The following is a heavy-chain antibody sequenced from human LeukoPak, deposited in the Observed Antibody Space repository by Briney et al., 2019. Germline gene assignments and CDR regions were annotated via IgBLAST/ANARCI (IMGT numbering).Heavy chain of an antibody. Sequence: ASVKVSCKASGYTFTGYYMHWVRQAPGQGLEWMGRINPNSGGTNYAQKFQGRVTMTRDTSISTAYMELSRLRSDDTAVYYCARDRHIRSQAYYYYYMDVWGKGTTVTISS. CDR3: ARDRHIRSQAYYYYYMDV. V-gene: IGHV1-2*02. CDR1: GYTFTGYY. D-gene: IGHD2-21*01. J-gene: IGHJ6*03. CDR2: INPNSGGT.